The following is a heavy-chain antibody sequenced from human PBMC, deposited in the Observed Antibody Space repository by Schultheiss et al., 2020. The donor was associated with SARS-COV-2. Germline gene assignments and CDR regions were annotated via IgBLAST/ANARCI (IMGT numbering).Heavy chain of an antibody. V-gene: IGHV3-21*01. CDR3: ARERYYYDSSGYYLPDAFDI. J-gene: IGHJ3*02. CDR2: ISSSSSYI. D-gene: IGHD3-22*01. Sequence: GGSLRLSCAASGFTFSGSAMHWVRQAPGKGLEWVSSISSSSSYIYYADSVKGRFTISRDNAKNSLYLQMNSLRAEDTAVYYCARERYYYDSSGYYLPDAFDIWGQGTMVTVSS. CDR1: GFTFSGSA.